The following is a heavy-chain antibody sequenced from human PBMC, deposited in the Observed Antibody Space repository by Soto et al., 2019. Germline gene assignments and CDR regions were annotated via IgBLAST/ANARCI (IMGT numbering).Heavy chain of an antibody. CDR3: VRVGAGWAFDI. CDR2: ITNVGSST. J-gene: IGHJ3*02. V-gene: IGHV3-74*01. D-gene: IGHD3-3*01. CDR1: GFTFSRHW. Sequence: EVQLVESGGGLVQPGGSLRLSCGASGFTFSRHWMHWVRQVPGKGLVWVSRITNVGSSTSYADSVKGRFTVSRDNAKNTLYLQMSSLRAEDTAVYYCVRVGAGWAFDIWGQGTMVTVSA.